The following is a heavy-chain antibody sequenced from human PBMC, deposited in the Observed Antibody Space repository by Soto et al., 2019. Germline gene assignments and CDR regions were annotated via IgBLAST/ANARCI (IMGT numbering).Heavy chain of an antibody. D-gene: IGHD3-3*01. Sequence: GGSLRLSCAASGFTFSSYGMHWVRQAPGKGLEWVAVISYDGSNKYYADSVKGRFTISRDNSKNTLYLQMYSLRAEDTAVYYCAKDLLGFLEWLLYTNYYFDYWGQGTLVTVSS. CDR1: GFTFSSYG. J-gene: IGHJ4*02. V-gene: IGHV3-30*18. CDR2: ISYDGSNK. CDR3: AKDLLGFLEWLLYTNYYFDY.